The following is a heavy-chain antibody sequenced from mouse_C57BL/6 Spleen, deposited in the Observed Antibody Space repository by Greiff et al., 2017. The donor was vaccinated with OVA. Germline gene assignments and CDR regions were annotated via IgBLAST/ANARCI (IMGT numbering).Heavy chain of an antibody. CDR1: GYTFTSYG. CDR2: IYPRSGNT. CDR3: ARSNDGYYGFAY. V-gene: IGHV1-81*01. Sequence: QVQLQQSGAELARPGASVKLSCKASGYTFTSYGISWVKQRTGQGLEWIGEIYPRSGNTYYNEKFKGKATLPADKSSSTAYMELRSLTSEDSAVYFCARSNDGYYGFAYWGQGTLVTVSA. J-gene: IGHJ3*01. D-gene: IGHD2-3*01.